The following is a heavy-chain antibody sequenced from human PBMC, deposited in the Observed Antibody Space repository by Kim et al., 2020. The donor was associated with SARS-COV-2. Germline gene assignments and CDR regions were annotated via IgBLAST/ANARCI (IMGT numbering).Heavy chain of an antibody. D-gene: IGHD6-19*01. J-gene: IGHJ4*02. CDR1: GFTFSSRA. V-gene: IGHV3-23*01. Sequence: GGSLRLSCVASGFTFSSRAMSWVRQTPEKGLEWVASINNGGNPYYADSVQGRFTVSRDITKATLYLQMNSLRAEDSALYYCAKDHPSSGWPAFYSWCQGT. CDR3: AKDHPSSGWPAFYS. CDR2: INNGGNP.